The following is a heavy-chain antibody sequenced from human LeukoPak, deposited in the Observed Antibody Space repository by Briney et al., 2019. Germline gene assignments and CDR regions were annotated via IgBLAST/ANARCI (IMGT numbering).Heavy chain of an antibody. V-gene: IGHV3-48*03. CDR2: ISSSGSTI. CDR1: GFTFSSYE. Sequence: PGGSLRLSCAASGFTFSSYEMNWVRQAPGKGLEWVSYISSSGSTINYAESIKGRFTISRDNAKNSLYLQMHSLRAEDTAIYYCASGDDFWSRYSFDYWGQGTLVTVSS. D-gene: IGHD3-3*01. CDR3: ASGDDFWSRYSFDY. J-gene: IGHJ4*02.